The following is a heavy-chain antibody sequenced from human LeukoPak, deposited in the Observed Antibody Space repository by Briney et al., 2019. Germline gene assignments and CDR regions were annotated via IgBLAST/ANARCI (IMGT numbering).Heavy chain of an antibody. Sequence: GGSLRLSCAASGFTFSSYNMNWVRKALGKGLEWVSYISSSSTTIYYADSVKGRFTISRDNAKNSLYLQMNSLRAEDTAVYYCARVDSNSYYYYYYYMDVWGKGTTVTVSS. J-gene: IGHJ6*03. CDR2: ISSSSTTI. CDR3: ARVDSNSYYYYYYYMDV. CDR1: GFTFSSYN. V-gene: IGHV3-48*01. D-gene: IGHD2/OR15-2a*01.